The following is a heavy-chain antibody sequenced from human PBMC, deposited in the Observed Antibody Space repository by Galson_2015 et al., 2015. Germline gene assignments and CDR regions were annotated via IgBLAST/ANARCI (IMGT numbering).Heavy chain of an antibody. D-gene: IGHD3-10*01. CDR2: INSDGSST. CDR3: ASPIHVSGSYPIDS. Sequence: SLRLSCAASGFTFSSYWMHWVRQAPGKGLVWVSRINSDGSSTSYADSVKGRFTISRDNAKNTLYLQMNSLRAEDTAVYYCASPIHVSGSYPIDSWGHGALFTISS. J-gene: IGHJ5*01. V-gene: IGHV3-74*01. CDR1: GFTFSSYW.